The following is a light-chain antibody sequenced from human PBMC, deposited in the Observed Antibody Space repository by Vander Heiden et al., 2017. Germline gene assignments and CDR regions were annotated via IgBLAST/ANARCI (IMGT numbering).Light chain of an antibody. J-gene: IGKJ3*01. CDR2: ASS. CDR1: QSISSY. CDR3: QQSYSTHL. Sequence: DIQMTQSPSSLSASVGDRVTITCRASQSISSYLNWYQQKPGKAPKLLIYASSSLQSGVPSRFSDSGSGTDFTLTISSLQPEDFATYYCQQSYSTHLFGHGTKVDIK. V-gene: IGKV1-39*01.